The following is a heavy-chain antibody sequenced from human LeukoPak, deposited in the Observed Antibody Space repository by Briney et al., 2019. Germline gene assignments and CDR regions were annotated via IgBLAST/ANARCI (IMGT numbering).Heavy chain of an antibody. CDR3: ARDGLKRWPIYDFWSGYPEDY. CDR1: GYTFTSYY. J-gene: IGHJ4*02. Sequence: ASVKVSCKASGYTFTSYYMHWVRQAPGQGLEWMGIINPSGGSTSYAQKFQGRVTMTRDTSTSTVYTELSSLRSEDTAVYYCARDGLKRWPIYDFWSGYPEDYWGQGTLVTVSS. V-gene: IGHV1-46*01. D-gene: IGHD3-3*01. CDR2: INPSGGST.